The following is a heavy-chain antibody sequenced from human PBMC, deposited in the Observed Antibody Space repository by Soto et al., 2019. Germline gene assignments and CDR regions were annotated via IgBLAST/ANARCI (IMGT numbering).Heavy chain of an antibody. Sequence: HPGGSLRLSCTASGFTFGDYAMSWVRQAPGKGLEWVGFIRSKAYGGTTEYAASVKGRFTISRDDSKSIAYLQMNSLKTEDTAVYYCTRESSVGATARWGQGTLVTVS. CDR2: IRSKAYGGTT. J-gene: IGHJ4*02. V-gene: IGHV3-49*04. D-gene: IGHD1-26*01. CDR3: TRESSVGATAR. CDR1: GFTFGDYA.